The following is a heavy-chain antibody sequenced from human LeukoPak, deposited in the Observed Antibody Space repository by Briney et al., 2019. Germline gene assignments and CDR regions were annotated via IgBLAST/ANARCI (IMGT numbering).Heavy chain of an antibody. Sequence: GGSLRLSCAASGFTFSDYYMSWIRQAPGKGLDWISYISTSASTIFYADSVKGRFTISRDNAKNSLYLQMNSLRAEDTAVYYCAKDLELSIAVAGTLDYWGQGTLVTVSS. CDR3: AKDLELSIAVAGTLDY. CDR1: GFTFSDYY. D-gene: IGHD6-19*01. V-gene: IGHV3-11*04. J-gene: IGHJ4*02. CDR2: ISTSASTI.